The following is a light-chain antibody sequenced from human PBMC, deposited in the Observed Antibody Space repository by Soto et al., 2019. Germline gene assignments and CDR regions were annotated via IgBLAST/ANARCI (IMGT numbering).Light chain of an antibody. V-gene: IGKV3D-15*01. J-gene: IGKJ5*01. Sequence: EIVLTPSPGTLSVSPGDRATLSCRASQSVSTKLVWYQQKRGQTPRLLIYGASTRATGIPARFAGSGSGTEFTLTISSLQSEDYAVYYCQHYNNWPEITFGQGTRLEIK. CDR1: QSVSTK. CDR2: GAS. CDR3: QHYNNWPEIT.